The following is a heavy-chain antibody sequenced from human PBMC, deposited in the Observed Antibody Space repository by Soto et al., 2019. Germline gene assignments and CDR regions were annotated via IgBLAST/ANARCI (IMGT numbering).Heavy chain of an antibody. CDR2: ISWNSGSI. V-gene: IGHV3-9*01. D-gene: IGHD2-15*01. CDR3: AKDIDGYCSGVDY. Sequence: GGSLRLSCAASGFTFDDYAMHWVRQAPGKGLEWVSGISWNSGSIGYADSVKGRFTISRDNAKNSLYLQMNSLRAEDTALYYCAKDIDGYCSGVDYWGQGTLVTVSS. CDR1: GFTFDDYA. J-gene: IGHJ4*02.